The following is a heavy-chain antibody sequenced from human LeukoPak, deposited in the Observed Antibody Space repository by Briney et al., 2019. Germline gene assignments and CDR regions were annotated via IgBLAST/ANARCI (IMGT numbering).Heavy chain of an antibody. CDR1: GFTFSSYA. CDR2: ISGSGGST. CDR3: AKLPLSGWSGYYHFDY. Sequence: GGSLRLSCAASGFTFSSYAMSWVRQAPGKGLEWVSAISGSGGSTYYADSVKGRFTISRDNSKNTLYLQMNSLRAEDTAVYYCAKLPLSGWSGYYHFDYWGQGTLVTVSS. J-gene: IGHJ4*02. V-gene: IGHV3-23*01. D-gene: IGHD3-3*01.